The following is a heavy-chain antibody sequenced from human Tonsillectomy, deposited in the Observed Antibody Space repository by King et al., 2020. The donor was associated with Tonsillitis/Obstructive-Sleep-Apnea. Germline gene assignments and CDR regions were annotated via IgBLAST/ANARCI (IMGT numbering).Heavy chain of an antibody. CDR3: TSPGLHNAFDV. CDR2: IRTKPNNYAT. Sequence: VQLVESGGGLVQPGGSLKLSCAASGFTFSGSAMHWVRRASGKGLEWVGHIRTKPNNYATVYTASVTGRFTISRDDSKNMAYLQIDSLKAEDSAIYYCTSPGLHNAFDVWGQGTTVTVSS. CDR1: GFTFSGSA. V-gene: IGHV3-73*02. J-gene: IGHJ3*01.